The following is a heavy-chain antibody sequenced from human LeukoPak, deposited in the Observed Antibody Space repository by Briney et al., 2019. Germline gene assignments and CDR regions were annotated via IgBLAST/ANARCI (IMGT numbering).Heavy chain of an antibody. CDR2: INPNSGGT. Sequence: ASVKVSCKASGYTFIAYYIHWVRQAPGQGLEWMGWINPNSGGTNYAQKFQGRVTVTRDTSISTAYMELSRLRSDDTAVYYCARGVGIAVAATPLDVWGKGTTVTVSS. V-gene: IGHV1-2*02. J-gene: IGHJ6*04. CDR3: ARGVGIAVAATPLDV. CDR1: GYTFIAYY. D-gene: IGHD6-19*01.